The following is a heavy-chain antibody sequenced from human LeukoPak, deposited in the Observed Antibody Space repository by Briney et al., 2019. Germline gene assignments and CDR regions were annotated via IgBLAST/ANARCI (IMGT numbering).Heavy chain of an antibody. CDR1: GFTFSNYG. D-gene: IGHD2-15*01. V-gene: IGHV3-23*01. J-gene: IGHJ6*02. Sequence: GGPLRLSCAASGFTFSNYGMSWVRQAPGKGLEWVSAISATGGSTYSADSVKGRFIISRDNSKNTLYLQMNSLRAEDTAVYYCAKPPECSGGSCYYYGMDVWGQGTTVTVSS. CDR3: AKPPECSGGSCYYYGMDV. CDR2: ISATGGST.